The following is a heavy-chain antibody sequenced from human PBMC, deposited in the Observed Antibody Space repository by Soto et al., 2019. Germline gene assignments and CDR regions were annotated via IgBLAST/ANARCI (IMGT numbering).Heavy chain of an antibody. CDR2: ISFDGSNK. J-gene: IGHJ6*02. Sequence: LRLSCRGSGVNFRTYGMHWVRQAPGKGLEWVAVISFDGSNKYYADSVKGRFTISRDNSKSTVFLQMNSLRSDDTAVYFCAKDKSLPHVVIHHHYFSMDVWGRGTTVTVSS. CDR3: AKDKSLPHVVIHHHYFSMDV. D-gene: IGHD3-16*02. V-gene: IGHV3-30*18. CDR1: GVNFRTYG.